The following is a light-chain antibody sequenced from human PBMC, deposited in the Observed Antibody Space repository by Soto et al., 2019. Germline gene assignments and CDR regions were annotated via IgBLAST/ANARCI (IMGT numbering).Light chain of an antibody. CDR3: GAWDSSLSVVM. Sequence: QSVLTQPPSVSAAPGQRVTISCSGSSSNIENNYVSWYQHLPGTAPKLLIYDNDRRPSGIPDRFSASKSDTSATLDITGLQTGDEADYYCGAWDSSLSVVMFGGGTKLTVL. J-gene: IGLJ3*02. V-gene: IGLV1-51*01. CDR2: DND. CDR1: SSNIENNY.